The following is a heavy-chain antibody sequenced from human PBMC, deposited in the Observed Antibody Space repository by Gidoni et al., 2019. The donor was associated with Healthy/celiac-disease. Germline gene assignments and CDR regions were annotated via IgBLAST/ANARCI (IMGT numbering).Heavy chain of an antibody. CDR2: ISYDGSNK. V-gene: IGHV3-30*03. D-gene: IGHD6-19*01. J-gene: IGHJ4*02. CDR3: ASSIAVAGHYFDY. CDR1: GFTFSSAG. Sequence: QVQLVESGGGVVQPGRSLRLSCAASGFTFSSAGMHWVRQAPGKGLEGVAVISYDGSNKYYADSVKGRFTIARDNSKNTLYLQMNSLRAEDTAVYYCASSIAVAGHYFDYWGQGTLVTVSS.